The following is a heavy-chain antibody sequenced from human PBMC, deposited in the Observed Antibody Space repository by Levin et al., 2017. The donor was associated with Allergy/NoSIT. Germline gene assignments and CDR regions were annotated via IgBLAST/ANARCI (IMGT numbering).Heavy chain of an antibody. D-gene: IGHD5-18*01. Sequence: GSLKISCAASGFTFNNYAMSWVRQAPGRGLEWVSAISGSGDSTYYAGSVKGRFTISRDNSKNTLYLQMSSLRAEDTAVYYCAKRDSGYSYGYVDDYWGQGTLVTVSS. V-gene: IGHV3-23*01. CDR3: AKRDSGYSYGYVDDY. CDR1: GFTFNNYA. J-gene: IGHJ4*02. CDR2: ISGSGDST.